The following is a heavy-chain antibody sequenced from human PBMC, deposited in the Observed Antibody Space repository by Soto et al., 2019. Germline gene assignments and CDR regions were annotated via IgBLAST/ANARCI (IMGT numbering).Heavy chain of an antibody. CDR3: ARAGITMVRTPVGWFDP. J-gene: IGHJ5*02. V-gene: IGHV4-59*01. CDR2: IYYSGST. D-gene: IGHD3-10*01. Sequence: SETLSLTCTVSVGSISSYYWSWIRQPPGKGLEWIGYIYYSGSTNYNPSLKSRVTISVDTSKNQFSLKLSSVTAADTAVYYCARAGITMVRTPVGWFDPWGQGTLVTVSS. CDR1: VGSISSYY.